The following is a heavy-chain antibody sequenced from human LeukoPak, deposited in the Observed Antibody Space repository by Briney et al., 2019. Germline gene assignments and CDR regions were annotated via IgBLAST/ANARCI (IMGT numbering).Heavy chain of an antibody. CDR2: INEDASKK. CDR1: GFTFSNYW. J-gene: IGHJ5*02. CDR3: ATSTYSSSPS. D-gene: IGHD6-6*01. Sequence: SGGSLRLSCAASGFTFSNYWMIWVRQAPGKGLEWVANINEDASKKYYVDSVEGRFTISRDDAKNSLYLQMNRLRAEDTAMYYCATSTYSSSPSWGQGTLVTVSS. V-gene: IGHV3-7*01.